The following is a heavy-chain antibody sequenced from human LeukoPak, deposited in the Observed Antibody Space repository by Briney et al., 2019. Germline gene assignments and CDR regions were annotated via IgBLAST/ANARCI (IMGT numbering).Heavy chain of an antibody. V-gene: IGHV1-18*01. D-gene: IGHD6-19*01. Sequence: GASVKVSCKASGYTFRSYDITWVRQAPGQGLEWMGWISPNNGNTNYAQKFQGRVTMTTDTPTSTAYMEMRSLRSDDTAVYYCARDRDSSGWHVADYWGQGTPVTVSS. J-gene: IGHJ4*02. CDR3: ARDRDSSGWHVADY. CDR1: GYTFRSYD. CDR2: ISPNNGNT.